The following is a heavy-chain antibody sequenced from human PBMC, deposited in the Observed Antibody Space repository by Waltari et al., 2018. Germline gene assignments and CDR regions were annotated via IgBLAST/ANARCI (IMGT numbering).Heavy chain of an antibody. CDR2: IRWKSGNM. D-gene: IGHD3-10*01. CDR1: GFTFDAYA. CDR3: AIDYLRAAIGSVYLDY. V-gene: IGHV3-9*01. Sequence: EVQLVESGGGLVQPGRSLRLSCVTSGFTFDAYAMHWVRQTPGKGLEWVSGIRWKSGNMDYVDSWKGRVTISRDNAKNSLFLQMNSLRDEDTAVYYCAIDYLRAAIGSVYLDYWGQGTLVTVSS. J-gene: IGHJ4*02.